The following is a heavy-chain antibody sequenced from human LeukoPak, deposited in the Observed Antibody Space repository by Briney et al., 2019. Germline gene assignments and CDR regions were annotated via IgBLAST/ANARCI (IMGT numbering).Heavy chain of an antibody. CDR3: ARVRYYYGSGSYLP. Sequence: APVRVSCKASGYTFTSYGISWVRQAPGQGLEWMGWISAYNGNTNYAQKLQGRVTMTTDTSTSTAYMELRSLRSDDTAVYYCARVRYYYGSGSYLPWGQGTLVTVSS. D-gene: IGHD3-10*01. CDR2: ISAYNGNT. J-gene: IGHJ5*02. V-gene: IGHV1-18*01. CDR1: GYTFTSYG.